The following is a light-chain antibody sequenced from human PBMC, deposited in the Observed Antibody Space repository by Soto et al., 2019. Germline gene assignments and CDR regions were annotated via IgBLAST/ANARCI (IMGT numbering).Light chain of an antibody. CDR2: DAS. Sequence: DIQMTQSPSSLSASVGDRVTITCRASQSIGNSLIWYQQKPGKAPNLLIYDASTLQTGVPSRFSGSGSGTDFALTISSLQPEDFATYYCLQHNTYPYTFGQGTKLEIK. V-gene: IGKV1-39*01. CDR3: LQHNTYPYT. J-gene: IGKJ2*01. CDR1: QSIGNS.